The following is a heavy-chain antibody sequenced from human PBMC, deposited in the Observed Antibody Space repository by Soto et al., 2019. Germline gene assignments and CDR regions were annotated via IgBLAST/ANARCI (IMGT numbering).Heavy chain of an antibody. CDR3: ARGSPTTTPFDY. J-gene: IGHJ4*02. D-gene: IGHD1-1*01. V-gene: IGHV1-18*01. CDR2: ISTYNGNT. Sequence: ASVKVSCKASGYTFSTYGISWVRQAPGQGLEWMGWISTYNGNTDYAQKFEGWVTMTRDTSISTAYMEVRRLTSDDTADYYCARGSPTTTPFDYWGQGTLVTVSS. CDR1: GYTFSTYG.